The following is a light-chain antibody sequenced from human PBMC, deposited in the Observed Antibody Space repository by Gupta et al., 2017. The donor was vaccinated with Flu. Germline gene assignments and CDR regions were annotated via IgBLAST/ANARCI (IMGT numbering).Light chain of an antibody. V-gene: IGLV2-14*03. CDR2: DVT. CDR1: SSDIGGYNY. J-gene: IGLJ1*01. Sequence: TISCNGTSSDIGGYNYVSWYQQHPGKAPNLMIYDVTNRPSGISNRFSCSKSGNTASLTISGLQPEDEADYYCLSYRSTTTALYVFGTGIKVTVL. CDR3: LSYRSTTTALYV.